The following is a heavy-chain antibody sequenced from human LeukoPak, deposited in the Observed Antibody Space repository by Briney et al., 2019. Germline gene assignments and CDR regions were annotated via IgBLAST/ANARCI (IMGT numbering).Heavy chain of an antibody. CDR1: GFAFSSSW. Sequence: GGSLRLSCAASGFAFSSSWMSWVRQAPGKGLEWVANINKDATAKYYVDSVKGRFTISRDNAKNSLYLQMNGLRAEDTAVYCIVFGDSNHWGQGTLVTVSS. J-gene: IGHJ5*02. V-gene: IGHV3-7*03. CDR3: VFGDSNH. D-gene: IGHD4-17*01. CDR2: INKDATAK.